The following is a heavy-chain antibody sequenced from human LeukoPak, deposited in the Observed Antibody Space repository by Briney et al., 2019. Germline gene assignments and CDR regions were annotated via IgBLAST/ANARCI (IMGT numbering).Heavy chain of an antibody. CDR1: GFTFSSYG. D-gene: IGHD3-22*01. CDR3: ARDGDYYDSSGYYYLFDY. V-gene: IGHV3-30*02. Sequence: PGGSLRLSCAASGFTFSSYGMHWVRQAPGKGLEWVAFIRYDGSNKYYADSVKGRFTISRDNSKNTLYLQMNSLRAEDTAVYYCARDGDYYDSSGYYYLFDYWGQGTLVTVSP. J-gene: IGHJ4*02. CDR2: IRYDGSNK.